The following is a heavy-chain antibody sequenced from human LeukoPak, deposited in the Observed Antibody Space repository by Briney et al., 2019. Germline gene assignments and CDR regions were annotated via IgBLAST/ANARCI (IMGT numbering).Heavy chain of an antibody. CDR1: GFTFSNYA. V-gene: IGHV3-23*01. Sequence: PGGSLRLSCAASGFTFSNYAMSWVRQAPGKGLEWVSAISGSGGSTYYADSVKGRFTISRDNSKNTLYLQMNSLRAEDTAVYYCAKGAYYYGSGSYSRWGQGTLVTVSS. CDR2: ISGSGGST. J-gene: IGHJ4*02. CDR3: AKGAYYYGSGSYSR. D-gene: IGHD3-10*01.